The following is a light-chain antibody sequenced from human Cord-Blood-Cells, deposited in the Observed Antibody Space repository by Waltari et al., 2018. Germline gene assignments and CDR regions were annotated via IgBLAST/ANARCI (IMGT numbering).Light chain of an antibody. CDR3: SSYTSSSTLV. CDR1: SSGDGGYNY. J-gene: IGLJ2*01. CDR2: EVS. V-gene: IGLV2-14*01. Sequence: QSALTQPAHVSGAPGQAITISCTGTSSGDGGYNYVSWYQQHPGKSPKLMIYEVSKRTSGVSNRFSGSKSGNTASLTISGLQAEDEADYYCSSYTSSSTLVFGGGTKLTVL.